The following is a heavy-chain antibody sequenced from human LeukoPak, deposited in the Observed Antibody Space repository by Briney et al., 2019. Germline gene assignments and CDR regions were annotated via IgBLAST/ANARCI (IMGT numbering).Heavy chain of an antibody. CDR3: AKEGRAVAAPRMVWFDP. D-gene: IGHD6-19*01. Sequence: GGSLRLSCAASGFTFSSYAMSWVRQAPGKGLEWVSAISGSGGSTYYADSVKGRFTISRDNSKNTLYLQMNSLRAEDTAVYYCAKEGRAVAAPRMVWFDPWGQGTLVTVSS. CDR2: ISGSGGST. V-gene: IGHV3-23*01. J-gene: IGHJ5*02. CDR1: GFTFSSYA.